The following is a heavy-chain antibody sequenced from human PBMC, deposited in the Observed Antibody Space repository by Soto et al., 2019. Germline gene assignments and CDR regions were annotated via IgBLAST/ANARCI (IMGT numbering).Heavy chain of an antibody. J-gene: IGHJ3*02. Sequence: GGSLGLSCEASGFTLSSFGMHGVRQAPGKGLEGVEVISYDGSNKYYADSVKGRFTISRDNSKNTLYLQMNSLRAEDTAVYYCAKEGLIYVDDAFDIWGQGTMVTVSS. D-gene: IGHD3-16*01. CDR1: GFTLSSFG. CDR3: AKEGLIYVDDAFDI. V-gene: IGHV3-30*18. CDR2: ISYDGSNK.